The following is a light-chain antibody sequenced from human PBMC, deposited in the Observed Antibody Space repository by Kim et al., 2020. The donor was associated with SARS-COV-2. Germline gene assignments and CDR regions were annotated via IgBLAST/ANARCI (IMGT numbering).Light chain of an antibody. CDR1: RSNIGGGHH. CDR2: GND. J-gene: IGLJ3*02. V-gene: IGLV1-40*01. Sequence: QPVLTQPPSVSGAPGRVVIIYCAGSRSNIGGGHHVHWYKQLPGKAPKLLIYGNDNRPSGVPDRISASKSDSSASLVITGLQPEDEGDYYCQSYDSTMSGPSWIFGGGTQLTVL. CDR3: QSYDSTMSGPSWI.